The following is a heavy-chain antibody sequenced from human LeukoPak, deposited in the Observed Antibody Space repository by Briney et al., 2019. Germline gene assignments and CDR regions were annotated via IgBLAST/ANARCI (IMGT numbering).Heavy chain of an antibody. V-gene: IGHV3-30-3*01. Sequence: GGSLRLSCAASGFTFSSYSMHWVRQAPGKGLEWVAVISYDGNKKYDAESVKGRFTISRDNSENTLYLQMNSLTTEDTAVYYCARVPGFCSSNSCYKMTIPFDYWGQGTLVTVSS. CDR1: GFTFSSYS. CDR3: ARVPGFCSSNSCYKMTIPFDY. J-gene: IGHJ4*02. CDR2: ISYDGNKK. D-gene: IGHD2-2*02.